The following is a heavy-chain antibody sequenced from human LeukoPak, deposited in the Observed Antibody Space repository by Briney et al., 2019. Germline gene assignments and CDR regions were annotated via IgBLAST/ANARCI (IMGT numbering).Heavy chain of an antibody. CDR3: ARGRGGD. D-gene: IGHD2-21*01. J-gene: IGHJ4*02. CDR2: IKEGGSEI. CDR1: GFAFSSSW. V-gene: IGHV3-7*01. Sequence: GGSLRLSCAASGFAFSSSWMNWVRQAPGKGLEWVANIKEGGSEIYYQDSVKGRFTISRDDSTSSLYLQMNSLRAEDTAVYYCARGRGGDWGQGTLVTVSS.